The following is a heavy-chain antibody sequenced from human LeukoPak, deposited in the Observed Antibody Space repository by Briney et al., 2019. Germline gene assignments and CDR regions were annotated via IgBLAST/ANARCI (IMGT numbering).Heavy chain of an antibody. D-gene: IGHD3-3*01. CDR2: ISAYNGNT. J-gene: IGHJ5*02. CDR3: ARGYDRYYDFWSGYYIPWFDP. Sequence: ASVKVSCKASGYTFTSYGISWVRQAPGQGLEWMGWISAYNGNTNYAQKFQGRVTITRNTSISTAYMELSSLRSEDTAVYYCARGYDRYYDFWSGYYIPWFDPWGQGTLVTVSS. V-gene: IGHV1-18*01. CDR1: GYTFTSYG.